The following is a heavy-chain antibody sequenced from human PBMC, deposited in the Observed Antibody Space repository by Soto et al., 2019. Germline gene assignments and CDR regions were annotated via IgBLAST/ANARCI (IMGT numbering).Heavy chain of an antibody. CDR2: INHSGST. CDR3: AGGITIFGVIVSYYYGMDV. D-gene: IGHD3-3*01. V-gene: IGHV4-34*01. Sequence: SETLSLTCAVYGGSFSGYYWRWIRQPPGKGLEWIGEINHSGSTNYNPSLKSRVTISVDTSKNQFSLKLSSVTAADTAVYYCAGGITIFGVIVSYYYGMDVWGQGTTVTV. J-gene: IGHJ6*02. CDR1: GGSFSGYY.